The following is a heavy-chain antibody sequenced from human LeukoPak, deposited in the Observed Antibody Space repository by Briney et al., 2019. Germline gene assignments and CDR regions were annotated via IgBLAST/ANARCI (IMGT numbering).Heavy chain of an antibody. CDR3: AREAPRYCSGGSCLDY. J-gene: IGHJ4*02. V-gene: IGHV4-30-4*08. CDR1: GGSITSANYF. D-gene: IGHD2-15*01. Sequence: PSETLSLTCSVSGGSITSANYFWSWVRQSPGEGLEWIAYIRHSGRAWYNPSLKSRASISIDTSKTEFSLTLTSVTAADTAVYYCAREAPRYCSGGSCLDYWGQGTLVTVSS. CDR2: IRHSGRA.